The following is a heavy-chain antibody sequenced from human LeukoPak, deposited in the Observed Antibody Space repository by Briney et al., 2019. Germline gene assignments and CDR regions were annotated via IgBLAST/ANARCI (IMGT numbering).Heavy chain of an antibody. Sequence: GASLRLSCAASGLTFRSSAMSWVRQAPGKGLEWVSRISGSGGSTYFADSVKGRFTISRDNSKNTLYLQMNSLRGEDTAIYYCAKEVVGATNWFDLWGQRTLVTVSS. V-gene: IGHV3-23*01. CDR1: GLTFRSSA. J-gene: IGHJ5*02. CDR2: ISGSGGST. D-gene: IGHD1-26*01. CDR3: AKEVVGATNWFDL.